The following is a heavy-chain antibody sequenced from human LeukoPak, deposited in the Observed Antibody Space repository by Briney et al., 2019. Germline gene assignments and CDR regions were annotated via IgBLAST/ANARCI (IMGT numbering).Heavy chain of an antibody. CDR1: GGTFSSYA. Sequence: ASVKVSCKASGGTFSSYAISWVRQAPGQGLEWMGGIIPIFGTANYAQKFQGRVTITADESTSIAYMELSSLRSEDTAMYYCAGGNYDFWSGNFDYWGQGALVTVSS. V-gene: IGHV1-69*13. J-gene: IGHJ4*02. D-gene: IGHD3-3*01. CDR3: AGGNYDFWSGNFDY. CDR2: IIPIFGTA.